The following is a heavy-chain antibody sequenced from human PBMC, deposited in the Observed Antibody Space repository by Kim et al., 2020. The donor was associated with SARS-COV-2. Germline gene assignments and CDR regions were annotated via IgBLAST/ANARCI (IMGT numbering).Heavy chain of an antibody. Sequence: ASVKVSCKASGYTFTGYYMHWVRQAPGQGLEWMGWINPNSGGTNYAQKFQGRVTMTRDTSISTAYMELSRLRSDDTAVYYCARDGVRVRWGFDPWGQGTLVTVSS. CDR1: GYTFTGYY. J-gene: IGHJ5*02. CDR2: INPNSGGT. D-gene: IGHD3-10*01. CDR3: ARDGVRVRWGFDP. V-gene: IGHV1-2*02.